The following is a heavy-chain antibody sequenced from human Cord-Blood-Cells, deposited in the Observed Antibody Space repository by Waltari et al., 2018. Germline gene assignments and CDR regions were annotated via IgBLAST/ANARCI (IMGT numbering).Heavy chain of an antibody. CDR1: GFTFSSYW. Sequence: EVQLVESGGGLVQPGGSLRLSCAASGFTFSSYWMSWVRRAPGMGLGWVANKNQDVSAKYDVDSGEEQYAIAGGDAKNPLYQQINSLRAEDTAVYYCARNLVVVVPAAIKYYYDYGMDVWCQGTTVTVSS. J-gene: IGHJ6*02. V-gene: IGHV3-7*01. CDR2: KNQDVSAK. CDR3: ARNLVVVVPAAIKYYYDYGMDV. D-gene: IGHD2-2*02.